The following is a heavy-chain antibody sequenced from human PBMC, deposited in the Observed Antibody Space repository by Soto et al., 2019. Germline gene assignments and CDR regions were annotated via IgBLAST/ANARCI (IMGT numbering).Heavy chain of an antibody. Sequence: QITLKESGPMLVKPTQTLTLTCTFSGFSLSSSGVGVGWVRQPPGKALEWLVVIYWDDDKHYSPSLKSRLAXSXXTSTNPVVLTMTSMDPVDTGTYFCAHSPLGGTPDFWGQGTLVTVSS. CDR1: GFSLSSSGVG. CDR3: AHSPLGGTPDF. D-gene: IGHD1-26*01. V-gene: IGHV2-5*02. J-gene: IGHJ4*02. CDR2: IYWDDDK.